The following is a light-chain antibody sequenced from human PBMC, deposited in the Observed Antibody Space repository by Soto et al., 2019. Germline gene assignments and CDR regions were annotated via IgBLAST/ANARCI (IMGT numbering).Light chain of an antibody. CDR1: SSDVGGYNH. J-gene: IGLJ1*01. Sequence: QPVLTQPASVSGSPGQSITISCTGTSSDVGGYNHVSWYQHHPGKAPKLMLFDVSNRPSGVSNRFSGSKSGKTASLTISGLQPEDEADYYCSSYTTSNTRQITFGTGTKVTVL. V-gene: IGLV2-14*03. CDR3: SSYTTSNTRQIT. CDR2: DVS.